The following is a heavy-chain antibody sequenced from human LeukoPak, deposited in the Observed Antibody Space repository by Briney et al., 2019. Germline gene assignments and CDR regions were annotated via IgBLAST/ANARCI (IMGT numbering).Heavy chain of an antibody. J-gene: IGHJ3*02. CDR3: ARDNRTYYYDSSGYYFIEGHHDAFDI. D-gene: IGHD3-22*01. V-gene: IGHV1-46*01. Sequence: ASVKVSCKASGYTFTSYYMHWVRQAPGQGLEWMGIINPGGGSTSYAQKFQGRVTMTRDTSTSTVYMELSSLRSEDTAVYYCARDNRTYYYDSSGYYFIEGHHDAFDIWGQGTMVTVSS. CDR1: GYTFTSYY. CDR2: INPGGGST.